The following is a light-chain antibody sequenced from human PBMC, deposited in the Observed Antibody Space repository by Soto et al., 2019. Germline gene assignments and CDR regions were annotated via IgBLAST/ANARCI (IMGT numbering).Light chain of an antibody. CDR2: DAS. CDR3: QQYDKRPPIT. V-gene: IGKV1-33*01. J-gene: IGKJ5*01. CDR1: QDISND. Sequence: DIQMTQSPSSLSASVGDRDTITCQASQDISNDLNWYQQKPGKAPKLLIYDASDLETRVPSRFSRSGAGTDFTLPISSLQPEDIATYYCQQYDKRPPITFREGTRLEIK.